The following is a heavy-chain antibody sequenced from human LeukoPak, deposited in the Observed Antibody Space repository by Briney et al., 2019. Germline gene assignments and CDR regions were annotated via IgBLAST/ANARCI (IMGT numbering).Heavy chain of an antibody. D-gene: IGHD6-19*01. CDR2: ISGSSGYI. CDR1: GFTFSNYN. CDR3: AKFSSLGYDNSGWDLYYFDY. V-gene: IGHV3-21*01. J-gene: IGHJ4*02. Sequence: PGGSLRLSCAASGFTFSNYNMNWVRQAPGKGLEWVSSISGSSGYIYYADSVKGRFSISRDNAKNSLYLQMNSLRAEDTAVYYCAKFSSLGYDNSGWDLYYFDYWGQGTLVTVSS.